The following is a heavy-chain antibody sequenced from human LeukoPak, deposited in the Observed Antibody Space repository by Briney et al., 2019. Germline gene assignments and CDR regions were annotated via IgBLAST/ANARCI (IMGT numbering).Heavy chain of an antibody. CDR1: GFTFISYA. CDR3: AKDLPGTTSDC. J-gene: IGHJ4*02. V-gene: IGHV3-23*01. D-gene: IGHD3-10*01. Sequence: GGSLRLSCAASGFTFISYAMSWVRQAPGKGLEWVSGISGSGGTTYYADSVKGRFTISRDNSKNTLYLQMNSLRAEDTAVYYCAKDLPGTTSDCWEQGTLVTVSS. CDR2: ISGSGGTT.